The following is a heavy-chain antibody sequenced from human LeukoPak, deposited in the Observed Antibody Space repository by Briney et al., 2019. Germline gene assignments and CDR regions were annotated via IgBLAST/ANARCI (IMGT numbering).Heavy chain of an antibody. CDR2: ISSSGSTI. CDR1: GFTFDDYG. Sequence: GGSLRLSCAASGFTFDDYGMSWIRQAPGKGLEWVSYISSSGSTIYYADSVKGRFTISRDNAKNSLYLQMNSLRAEDTAVYYCARNYYDSSGYCHFDYWGQGTLVTVSS. CDR3: ARNYYDSSGYCHFDY. V-gene: IGHV3-11*04. J-gene: IGHJ4*02. D-gene: IGHD3-22*01.